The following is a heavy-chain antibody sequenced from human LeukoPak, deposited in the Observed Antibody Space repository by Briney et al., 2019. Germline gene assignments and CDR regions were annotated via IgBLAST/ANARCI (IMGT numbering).Heavy chain of an antibody. V-gene: IGHV4-34*01. J-gene: IGHJ5*02. Sequence: SETLSLTCAVYGGSFSGYYWSWIRQPPGKGLEWIGEINHSGSTNYNPSLKSRVTISVDTSKNQLSMELRFLTAADTAVYYCATSYEAKTAPYDLWDQGTLVTVSS. CDR1: GGSFSGYY. CDR3: ATSYEAKTAPYDL. D-gene: IGHD3-3*01. CDR2: INHSGST.